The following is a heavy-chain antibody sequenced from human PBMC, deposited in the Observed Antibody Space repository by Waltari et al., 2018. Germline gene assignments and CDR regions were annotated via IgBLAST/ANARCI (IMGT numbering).Heavy chain of an antibody. J-gene: IGHJ4*02. CDR2: IQGGNGNT. V-gene: IGHV1-3*01. CDR3: AKTQYDFWSAYFDY. CDR1: GYTFTKYS. D-gene: IGHD3-3*01. Sequence: QVYLVQSGAEVKKPGASVKVSCKASGYTFTKYSMHWVRQAPGQGLEWMGWIQGGNGNTKYSKKFQDRLTISKDTSATTVYMELSSLTSEDTAVYYCAKTQYDFWSAYFDYWGQGTLVTVSS.